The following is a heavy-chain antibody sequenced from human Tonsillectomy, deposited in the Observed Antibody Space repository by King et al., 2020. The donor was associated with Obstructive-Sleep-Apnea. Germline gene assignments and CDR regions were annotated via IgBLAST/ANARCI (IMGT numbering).Heavy chain of an antibody. J-gene: IGHJ4*02. D-gene: IGHD3-22*01. CDR3: VGHGGYYDTAAYYIEF. Sequence: QLVQSGAEVKKPGESMKISRKGYGYSFTTYWIGWVRQMPGKGLDVMGIIHPDDPNTQYSPSFQCQVTISADNSINTAYPQRSSLKASDTAVYFFVGHGGYYDTAAYYIEFWGQGTLVTVSS. CDR2: IHPDDPNT. CDR1: GYSFTTYW. V-gene: IGHV5-51*01.